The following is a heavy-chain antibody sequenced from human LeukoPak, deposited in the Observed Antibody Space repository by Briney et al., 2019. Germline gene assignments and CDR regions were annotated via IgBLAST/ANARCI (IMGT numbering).Heavy chain of an antibody. D-gene: IGHD6-6*01. V-gene: IGHV4-31*03. CDR3: ARVLIPNSSSGSGLLNYGMDV. Sequence: SETLSLTCSVSGGSASSPIFYWNWIRQHPGKGLEWIGYIYYTGDTFYNPSLRSRVTMSLDTSDNQFSLKMSSVTAADTAVYYCARVLIPNSSSGSGLLNYGMDVWGQGTTVTVSS. J-gene: IGHJ6*02. CDR2: IYYTGDT. CDR1: GGSASSPIFY.